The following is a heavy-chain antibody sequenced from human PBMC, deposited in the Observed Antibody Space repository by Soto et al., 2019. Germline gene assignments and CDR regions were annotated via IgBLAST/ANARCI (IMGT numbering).Heavy chain of an antibody. J-gene: IGHJ5*02. CDR1: GGSISSSY. CDR2: IYYSGST. Sequence: ASETLSLTCTVPGGSISSSYWSWIRQPPGKGLEWIGYIYYSGSTNYNPSLKSRVTISVDTSKNQFSLKLSSVTAADTAVYYCARPHGGSSGWDNWFDPWGQGTLVTVS. V-gene: IGHV4-59*01. CDR3: ARPHGGSSGWDNWFDP. D-gene: IGHD6-25*01.